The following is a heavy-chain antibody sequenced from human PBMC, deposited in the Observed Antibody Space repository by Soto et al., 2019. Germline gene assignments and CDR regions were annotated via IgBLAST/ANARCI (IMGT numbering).Heavy chain of an antibody. CDR1: GGSISHYY. V-gene: IGHV4-59*01. D-gene: IGHD3-9*01. Sequence: SETLSLPCTVSGGSISHYYWSWIRQSPRQGLEWIGYVYDNGKPYYSPSLKSRVTISADTSKNQFSLKLTSATAADTAVYYCARGVGSSPPRYWGRGSLVTVSS. CDR3: ARGVGSSPPRY. CDR2: VYDNGKP. J-gene: IGHJ4*02.